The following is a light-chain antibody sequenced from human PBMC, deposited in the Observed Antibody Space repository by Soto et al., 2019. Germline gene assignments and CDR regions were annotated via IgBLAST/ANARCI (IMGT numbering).Light chain of an antibody. CDR2: NVS. J-gene: IGLJ1*01. CDR1: SSDVGGYNS. V-gene: IGLV2-14*03. Sequence: SCTGTSSDVGGYNSVSWYQQHPGKAPKLMIYNVSNRPSGVSDRFSGSKSGNTASLTISGLQAEDEADYYCSSYTSSNTYVFGTGTKVTVL. CDR3: SSYTSSNTYV.